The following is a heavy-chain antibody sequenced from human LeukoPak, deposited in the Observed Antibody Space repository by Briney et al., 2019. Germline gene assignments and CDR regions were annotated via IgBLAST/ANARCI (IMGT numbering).Heavy chain of an antibody. CDR1: GGSISSGLYS. Sequence: SQTLSLTCDVSGGSISSGLYSWSWIRQPLGKGLEWIGYIYHTGSTYYNPSLKSRVAISVDTSKNQFSLRLSSVTAADTAVYYCARLQYCSGTSCYWFDPWGQGTLVTVSS. V-gene: IGHV4-30-2*01. J-gene: IGHJ5*02. CDR2: IYHTGST. D-gene: IGHD2-2*01. CDR3: ARLQYCSGTSCYWFDP.